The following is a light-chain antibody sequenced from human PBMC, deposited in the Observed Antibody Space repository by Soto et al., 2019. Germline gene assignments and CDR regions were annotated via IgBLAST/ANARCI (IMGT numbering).Light chain of an antibody. CDR2: GAS. Sequence: EIVMTQSTATLSVSPGERATLSCRASQSINSNLAWYQQKPGQTPRLLIYGASTKATGIPARFSGSGSGTDFTLTISSLRSEDFAVYDCQQYNNWWTFGQGTKVDIK. CDR3: QQYNNWWT. J-gene: IGKJ1*01. CDR1: QSINSN. V-gene: IGKV3-15*01.